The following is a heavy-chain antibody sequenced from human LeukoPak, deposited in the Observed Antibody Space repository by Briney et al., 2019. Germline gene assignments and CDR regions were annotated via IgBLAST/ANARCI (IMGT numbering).Heavy chain of an antibody. J-gene: IGHJ3*02. CDR1: GFTFSIYW. D-gene: IGHD2-15*01. CDR3: ARDPHEWWSNPYAFDI. V-gene: IGHV3-7*01. Sequence: GGSLRLSCAASGFTFSIYWMGWVRQAPGKGLEWVANIKTEGYDKYYVDSLKGRFTISRDNANNSLYLQMDSLRAEDTAVYYCARDPHEWWSNPYAFDIWGQGTMVTVSS. CDR2: IKTEGYDK.